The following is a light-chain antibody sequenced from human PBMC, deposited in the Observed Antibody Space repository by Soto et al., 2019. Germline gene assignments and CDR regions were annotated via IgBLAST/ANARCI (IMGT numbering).Light chain of an antibody. CDR2: GAS. Sequence: EIVMTQSPATLSVSPGERATLSCRASQSVSGNLAWSQHKPGQAPRLLIDGASTVATGIPARFSGSGSGAEFPLTVSSLQSEDFTVCYCQRCNSLPRAVGQGTMREV. CDR1: QSVSGN. V-gene: IGKV3-15*01. J-gene: IGKJ2*01. CDR3: QRCNSLPRA.